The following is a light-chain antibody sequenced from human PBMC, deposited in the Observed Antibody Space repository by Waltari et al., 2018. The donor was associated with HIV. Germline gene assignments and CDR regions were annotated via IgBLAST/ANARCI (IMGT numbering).Light chain of an antibody. CDR2: DDD. V-gene: IGLV2-18*01. CDR3: AFYNSTNTQYG. J-gene: IGLJ1*01. Sequence: QSALTQPPSVSGSPGESVSISCSGARSDLSGVPTVISFRVSWDSQLPGTAPKLVIYDDDDRPSGVPDRFAGVKAANAASLTNSGLQDADEAEYYCAFYNSTNTQYGFGTGTTVTVL. CDR1: RSDLSGVPTVISFR.